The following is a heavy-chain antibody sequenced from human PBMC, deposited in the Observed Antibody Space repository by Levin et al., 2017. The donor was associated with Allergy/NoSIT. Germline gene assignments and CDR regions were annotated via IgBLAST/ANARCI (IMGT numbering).Heavy chain of an antibody. D-gene: IGHD4-23*01. CDR3: ARDRLATVVTQGNENWFDP. Sequence: GGSLRLSCAASGFTFSSYAMHWVRQAPGKGLEWVAVISYDGSNKYYADSVKGRFTISRDNSKNTLYLQMNSLRAEDTAVYYCARDRLATVVTQGNENWFDPWGQGTLVTVSS. V-gene: IGHV3-30*04. J-gene: IGHJ5*02. CDR1: GFTFSSYA. CDR2: ISYDGSNK.